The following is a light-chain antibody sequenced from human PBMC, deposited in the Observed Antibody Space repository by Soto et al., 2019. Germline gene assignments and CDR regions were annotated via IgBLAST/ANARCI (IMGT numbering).Light chain of an antibody. CDR3: QQSYNSPQT. Sequence: IKVNQSPSSLSASVGDEVTITCRASQTIMTYLNWYQLKPGKPPRLLIYAASSLQSGVPSRFSGSGSGTDFTLTISSLQPEDFATYSCQQSYNSPQTFGQGTKVDIK. CDR2: AAS. J-gene: IGKJ1*01. V-gene: IGKV1-39*01. CDR1: QTIMTY.